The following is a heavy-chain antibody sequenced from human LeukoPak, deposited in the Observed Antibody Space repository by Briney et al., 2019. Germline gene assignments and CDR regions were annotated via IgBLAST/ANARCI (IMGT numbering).Heavy chain of an antibody. CDR1: GFTFDHYA. J-gene: IGHJ4*02. V-gene: IGHV3-9*01. Sequence: GGSLRLSCAVSGFTFDHYAMHWVRQAPGRGLEWVAGLSWDGGSIGYADSVRGRFTISRDNAKNSLYLQMNSLRAEDTAVYYCARLHYDFVWGIFDYWGQGTLVTVSS. D-gene: IGHD3-16*01. CDR3: ARLHYDFVWGIFDY. CDR2: LSWDGGSI.